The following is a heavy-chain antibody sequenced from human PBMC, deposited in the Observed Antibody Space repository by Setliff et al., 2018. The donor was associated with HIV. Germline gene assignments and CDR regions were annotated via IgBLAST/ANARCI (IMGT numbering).Heavy chain of an antibody. Sequence: PGGSLRLSCAASGFTFSSDAMSWVRQAPGKGLEWVSVIYSGGSTYYADSVKGRFIISRDNSQNTVFLQMNRLSTEDTALYYCASSLAAAGEFSGCWGHGTLVTVSS. D-gene: IGHD6-13*01. V-gene: IGHV3-66*01. CDR2: IYSGGST. CDR3: ASSLAAAGEFSGC. J-gene: IGHJ4*01. CDR1: GFTFSSDA.